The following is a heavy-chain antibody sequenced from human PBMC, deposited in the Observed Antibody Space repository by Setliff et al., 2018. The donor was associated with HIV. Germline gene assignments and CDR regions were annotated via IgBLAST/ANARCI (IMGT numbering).Heavy chain of an antibody. J-gene: IGHJ4*02. D-gene: IGHD6-19*01. Sequence: SETLSLTCAVYGGSFSDNYWSWIRQSPGKGLEWIGEINHSGRTNYNPSLESRVTTSVDTSKKQSSLRLTSVTAADTAVYYCARGVRDNSGWSSYYFDYWGQGTLVTVSS. V-gene: IGHV4-34*01. CDR3: ARGVRDNSGWSSYYFDY. CDR1: GGSFSDNY. CDR2: INHSGRT.